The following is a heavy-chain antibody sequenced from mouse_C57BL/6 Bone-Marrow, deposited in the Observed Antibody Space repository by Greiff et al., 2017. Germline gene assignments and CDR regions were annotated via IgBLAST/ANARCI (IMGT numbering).Heavy chain of an antibody. D-gene: IGHD1-1*01. V-gene: IGHV1-85*01. CDR3: AIEPTVVAPHAMDY. CDR1: GYTFTSYD. CDR2: IYPRDGST. Sequence: LQESGPELVKPGASVKLSCKASGYTFTSYDINWVKQRPGQGLEWIGWIYPRDGSTKYNEKFKGKATLTVDTSSSTAYLGLHILTSEDSAVYFCAIEPTVVAPHAMDYWGQGTSVTVSS. J-gene: IGHJ4*01.